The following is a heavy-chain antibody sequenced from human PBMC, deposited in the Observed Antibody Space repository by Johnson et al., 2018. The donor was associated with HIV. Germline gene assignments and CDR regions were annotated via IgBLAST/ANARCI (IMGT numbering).Heavy chain of an antibody. D-gene: IGHD3-10*01. V-gene: IGHV3-66*02. CDR2: IYDGDAT. Sequence: VQLVESGGGLIQPGGSLRLSCAASEFTVSSNYMSWVRQAPGKGLEWVSIIYDGDATYYADSVKGRFTISRDNAKNTLYVQMNSLRAEDTAVYYCAKSTQANILRESGPYGAFDIWGQGTMVTVSS. J-gene: IGHJ3*02. CDR1: EFTVSSNY. CDR3: AKSTQANILRESGPYGAFDI.